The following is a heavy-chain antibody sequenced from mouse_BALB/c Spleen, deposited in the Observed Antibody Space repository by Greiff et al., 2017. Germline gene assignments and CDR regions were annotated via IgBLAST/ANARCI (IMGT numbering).Heavy chain of an antibody. CDR3: ARSGNYVRAMDY. V-gene: IGHV1S29*02. CDR2: IYPYNGGT. D-gene: IGHD2-1*01. Sequence: EVQLVESGPELVKPGASVKISCKASGYTFTDYNMHWVKQSHGKSLEWIGYIYPYNGGTGYNQKFKSKATLTVDNSSSTAYMELRSLTSEDSAVYYCARSGNYVRAMDYWGQGTSVTVSS. J-gene: IGHJ4*01. CDR1: GYTFTDYN.